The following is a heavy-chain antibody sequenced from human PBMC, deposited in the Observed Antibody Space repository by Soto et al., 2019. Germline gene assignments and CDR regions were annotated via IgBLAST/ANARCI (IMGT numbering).Heavy chain of an antibody. CDR2: IKPKSGAT. D-gene: IGHD2-21*02. CDR3: VYYCAKSNYGGDDYFQYGLDV. CDR1: GYRFTGYG. V-gene: IGHV1-2*02. J-gene: IGHJ6*02. Sequence: QVQLVQSGAEVKKPGASLKVSCKASGYRFTGYGLHWVRQAPGQGLQWMGWIKPKSGATDYAQKFQGRVTMTREMSTNTAYLELSGLSSDGTADDTAVYYCAKSNYGGDDYFQYGLDVWGQGTTVTVSS.